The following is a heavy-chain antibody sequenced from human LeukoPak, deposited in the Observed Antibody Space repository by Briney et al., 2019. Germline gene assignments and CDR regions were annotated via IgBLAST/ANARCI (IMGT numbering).Heavy chain of an antibody. CDR1: GYTFTGYY. CDR2: INPNSGGT. CDR3: ARDGYNPPLTLDYGMDV. J-gene: IGHJ6*02. D-gene: IGHD5-24*01. V-gene: IGHV1-2*02. Sequence: GASVKVSCKASGYTFTGYYMHWVRQAPGQGLEWMGWINPNSGGTNYAQKFQGRVTMTRDTSISTAYMELSRLRSDDTAVYYCARDGYNPPLTLDYGMDVWGQGTTVTVSS.